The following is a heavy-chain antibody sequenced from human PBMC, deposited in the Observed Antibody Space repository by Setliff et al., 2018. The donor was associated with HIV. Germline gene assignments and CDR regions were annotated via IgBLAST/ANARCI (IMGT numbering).Heavy chain of an antibody. J-gene: IGHJ4*02. CDR2: IDWDDDT. D-gene: IGHD6-19*01. CDR1: GGSISSGSYY. CDR3: ARMASSGWYPFDY. Sequence: TLSLTCTVSGGSISSGSYYWSWIRQPPGKALEWLARIDWDDDTHYNASLKTRLTISKDTSKNQVVLTMTNMDPVDTATYYCARMASSGWYPFDYWGQGTLVTVSS. V-gene: IGHV2-70*11.